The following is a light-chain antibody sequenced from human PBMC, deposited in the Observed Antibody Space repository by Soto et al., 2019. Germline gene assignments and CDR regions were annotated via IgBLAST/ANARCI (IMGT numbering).Light chain of an antibody. CDR3: QQYYSTPPT. CDR1: QTVLLSSNNKNY. CDR2: WAS. V-gene: IGKV4-1*01. J-gene: IGKJ2*01. Sequence: DIVMTQSPDSLALSLGERATINCKSSQTVLLSSNNKNYLAWYQQKPGQPPKLLIYWASTRESGVPDRFSGSGSGTEFTLTISSLQAEDVAVYYCQQYYSTPPTFGQGTTLEIK.